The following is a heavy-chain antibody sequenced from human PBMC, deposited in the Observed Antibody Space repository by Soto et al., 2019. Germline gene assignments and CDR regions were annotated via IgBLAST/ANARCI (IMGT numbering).Heavy chain of an antibody. CDR2: ISAYNGNT. J-gene: IGHJ4*02. V-gene: IGHV1-18*01. CDR1: GYTFTSYG. CDR3: ARDRRGYSYGNQPFDY. D-gene: IGHD5-18*01. Sequence: ASVKVSCKASGYTFTSYGISWVRQAPGQGLEWMGWISAYNGNTNYAQKLQGRVTMTTDTSTSTAYMELRSLRSDDTAVYYCARDRRGYSYGNQPFDYWGQGTLVTV.